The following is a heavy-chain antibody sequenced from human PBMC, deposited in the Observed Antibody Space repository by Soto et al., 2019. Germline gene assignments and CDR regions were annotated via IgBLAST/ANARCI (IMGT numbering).Heavy chain of an antibody. V-gene: IGHV3-33*01. CDR3: AREVLNYDIFTGSPNYYYYGMDV. Sequence: GGSLRLSCAASGFTFSSYGMHWVRQAPGKGLEWVAVIWYDGSNKYYADSVKGRFTISRDNSKNTLYLQMNSLRAEDTAVYYCAREVLNYDIFTGSPNYYYYGMDVWGQGTTVIGS. J-gene: IGHJ6*02. D-gene: IGHD3-9*01. CDR1: GFTFSSYG. CDR2: IWYDGSNK.